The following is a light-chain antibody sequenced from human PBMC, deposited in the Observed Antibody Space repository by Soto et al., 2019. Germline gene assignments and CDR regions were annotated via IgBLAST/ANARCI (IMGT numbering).Light chain of an antibody. CDR2: GAS. J-gene: IGKJ1*01. CDR3: QQYGSSPWT. Sequence: IAFTPSPGPLSLTQGERATLSCRPSQSVSSRYLACYQQKPGRAPTLLIYGASSRATGIPDRFSGSGSGTDFTLTISRLGPADCAVYYCQQYGSSPWTFGQGTKG. V-gene: IGKV3-20*01. CDR1: QSVSSRY.